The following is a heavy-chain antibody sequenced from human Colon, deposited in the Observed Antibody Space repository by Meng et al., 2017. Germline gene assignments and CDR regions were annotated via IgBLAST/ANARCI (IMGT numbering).Heavy chain of an antibody. Sequence: GESLKISCKSSGYSFTNYWIGWVRQMPGKGLEWMVIIHPVDSDVRFSPSFQGQVTVSADKSISTAYLQWSSLKASDTAIYYCVRHARNGNIYGLDYWGQGTLVTVSS. D-gene: IGHD5-18*01. J-gene: IGHJ4*02. V-gene: IGHV5-51*01. CDR1: GYSFTNYW. CDR2: IHPVDSDV. CDR3: VRHARNGNIYGLDY.